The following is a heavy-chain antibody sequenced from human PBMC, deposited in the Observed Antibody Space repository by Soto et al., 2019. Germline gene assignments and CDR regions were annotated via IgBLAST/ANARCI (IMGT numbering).Heavy chain of an antibody. CDR3: AREDTAMAMPDY. Sequence: GGSLRLSCAPSGFTFSSYWMHWVRQAPGKGLVWVSRINSDGSSTSYADSVKGRFTISRDNAKNTLYLQMNSLRAEDTAVYYCAREDTAMAMPDYWGQGTLVTVSS. J-gene: IGHJ4*02. D-gene: IGHD5-18*01. CDR1: GFTFSSYW. V-gene: IGHV3-74*01. CDR2: INSDGSST.